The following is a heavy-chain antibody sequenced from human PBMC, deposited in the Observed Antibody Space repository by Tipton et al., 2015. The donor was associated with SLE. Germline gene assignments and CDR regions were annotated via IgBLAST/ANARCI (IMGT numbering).Heavy chain of an antibody. CDR1: GYTFTSYD. J-gene: IGHJ4*02. D-gene: IGHD3-22*01. V-gene: IGHV1-18*01. CDR2: ISAYNGNT. CDR3: ARFYYDSSGYVD. Sequence: QLVQSGAEVKKPRASVKVSCKASGYTFTSYDINWVRQATGQGLEWMGWISAYNGNTNYAQKLQGRVTMTTDTSMTTAYMELRTLRSDDTAVYYCARFYYDSSGYVDWGQGTLVTVSS.